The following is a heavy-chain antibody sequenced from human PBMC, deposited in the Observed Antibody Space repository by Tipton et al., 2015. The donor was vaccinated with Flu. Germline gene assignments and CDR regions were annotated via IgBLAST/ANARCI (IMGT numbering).Heavy chain of an antibody. CDR2: ISSSSSYI. CDR1: VFTFSSYS. D-gene: IGHD4-17*01. V-gene: IGHV3-21*01. J-gene: IGHJ4*02. CDR3: ARDSPYGDYFFDY. Sequence: SLRLSCAASVFTFSSYSMNWVRQAPGKGLEWVSSISSSSSYIYYADSVKGRFTISRDNAKNSLYLQMNSLRAEDTAVYYCARDSPYGDYFFDYWGQGTLVTVSS.